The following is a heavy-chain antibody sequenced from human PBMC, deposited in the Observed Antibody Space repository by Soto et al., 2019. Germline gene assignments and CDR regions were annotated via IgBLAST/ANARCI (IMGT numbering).Heavy chain of an antibody. CDR2: MNPNSGNT. J-gene: IGHJ6*03. Sequence: QVQLVQSGAEVKKPGASVKVSCNASGYTFTIYDINWVRQATGQGLEWMGWMNPNSGNTGYAQKFQGRVTMTRNTSISTAYMELSSLRSEDTAVYYCARQPLYAGHYYYYYMDVWGKGTTVTVSS. CDR3: ARQPLYAGHYYYYYMDV. D-gene: IGHD2-8*01. V-gene: IGHV1-8*01. CDR1: GYTFTIYD.